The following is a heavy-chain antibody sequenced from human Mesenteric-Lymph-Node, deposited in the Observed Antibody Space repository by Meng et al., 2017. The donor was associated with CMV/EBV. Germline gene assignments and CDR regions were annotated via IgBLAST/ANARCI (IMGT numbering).Heavy chain of an antibody. Sequence: ASVKVSCKASGYSSIGYYIPWVRQAPGQGFEWLGYINPYNGGTNYAQKFQGRVTMTRDTSINTAYMELTSLTSDDAAVYYCARGEDSPDYDAWGQGTLVTVSS. D-gene: IGHD4/OR15-4a*01. V-gene: IGHV1-2*02. CDR1: GYSSIGYY. CDR2: INPYNGGT. J-gene: IGHJ5*02. CDR3: ARGEDSPDYDA.